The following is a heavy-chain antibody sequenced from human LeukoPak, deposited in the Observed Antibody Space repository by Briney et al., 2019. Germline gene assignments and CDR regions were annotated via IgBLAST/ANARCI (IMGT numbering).Heavy chain of an antibody. CDR2: INHSGST. CDR1: GGSFSGYY. CDR3: ARAGAGDYFDY. J-gene: IGHJ4*02. D-gene: IGHD1-26*01. V-gene: IGHV4-34*01. Sequence: PSETLSLTCAVYGGSFSGYYWSWIRPPPGKGLEWIGEINHSGSTNYNPPLKSRVTISVDTSKNQFSLKLSSVTAADTAVYYCARAGAGDYFDYWGQGTLVTVSS.